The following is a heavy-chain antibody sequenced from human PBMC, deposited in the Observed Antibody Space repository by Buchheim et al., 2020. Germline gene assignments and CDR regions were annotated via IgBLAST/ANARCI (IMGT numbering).Heavy chain of an antibody. Sequence: EVQLVESGGGLVQPGGSLRLSCAASGFSLSTYWMHWIRQVPGKGLVWVSRINSDASSTSYADSVKGRFTISRANAKSTLYLQIYSLRAEDTAVYYCARGAYSFDYWGQGTL. CDR2: INSDASST. CDR3: ARGAYSFDY. CDR1: GFSLSTYW. J-gene: IGHJ4*02. V-gene: IGHV3-74*01. D-gene: IGHD4-11*01.